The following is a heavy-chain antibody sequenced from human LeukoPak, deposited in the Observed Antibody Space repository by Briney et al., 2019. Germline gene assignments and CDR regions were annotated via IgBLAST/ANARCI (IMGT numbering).Heavy chain of an antibody. V-gene: IGHV4-34*01. D-gene: IGHD3-16*02. CDR1: GGSFSGYY. CDR2: INHSGST. CDR3: AREARSVITFGGVIVPTKSDY. J-gene: IGHJ4*02. Sequence: PSETLSLTCAVYGGSFSGYYWSWIRQPPGKGLEWIGEINHSGSTNYNPSLKSRVTISVDTSKNQFSLKLSSVTAADTAVYYCAREARSVITFGGVIVPTKSDYWGQGTLVTVSS.